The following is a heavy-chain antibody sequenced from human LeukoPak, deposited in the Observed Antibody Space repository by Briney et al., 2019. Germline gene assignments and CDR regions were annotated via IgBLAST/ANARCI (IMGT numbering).Heavy chain of an antibody. D-gene: IGHD6-6*01. Sequence: GGSLRLSCAASGFTVSSNYMSWVRQAPGKGLEWVSSISTGGITYYADSVKGRFTTSRDNSKNTLYLQMNSLRAEDTAVYYCASRASSSECPNWGQGTLVTVSS. CDR1: GFTVSSNY. CDR3: ASRASSSECPN. CDR2: ISTGGIT. J-gene: IGHJ4*02. V-gene: IGHV3-53*01.